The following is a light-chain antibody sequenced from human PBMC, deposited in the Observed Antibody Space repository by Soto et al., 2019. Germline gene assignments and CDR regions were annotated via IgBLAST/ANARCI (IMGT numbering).Light chain of an antibody. V-gene: IGKV1-12*01. CDR1: NY. J-gene: IGKJ5*01. CDR2: GAT. Sequence: NYLEWYPQKPGKAPTLLPSGATNLQSGVPSRFSGGGSGTDFTLTISSLQPEDVATYYCQQANSFPTSGRGTPLEI. CDR3: QQANSFPT.